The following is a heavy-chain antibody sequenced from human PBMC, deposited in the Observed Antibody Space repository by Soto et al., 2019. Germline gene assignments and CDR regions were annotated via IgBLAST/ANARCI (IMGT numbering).Heavy chain of an antibody. CDR3: TRHDVVPVIRPGMAV. D-gene: IGHD2-21*02. CDR1: GGSINNYY. Sequence: QVQLQESGPGLVKPSETLSLTCTVSGGSINNYYWSWIRQPPGKGLEWIGYIFYLGNIIYNPSLNSRVTLXADXSXSQFSLKLSSVTAADTAVYYCTRHDVVPVIRPGMAVWGPGTTVTVSS. V-gene: IGHV4-59*01. J-gene: IGHJ6*02. CDR2: IFYLGNI.